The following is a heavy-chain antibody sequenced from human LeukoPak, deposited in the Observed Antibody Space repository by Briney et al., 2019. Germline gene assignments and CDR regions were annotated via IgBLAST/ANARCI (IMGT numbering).Heavy chain of an antibody. V-gene: IGHV3-48*01. J-gene: IGHJ4*02. Sequence: AGGSLRLSCAASGFTFSSYSMNWVRQAPGKGLEWVSYISSSSSTIYYADSVKGRFTISRDNSKNTLYLQMNSLRAEDTAVYYCAKDFLLPYYYDSSGSFDYWGQGTLVTVSS. CDR3: AKDFLLPYYYDSSGSFDY. CDR1: GFTFSSYS. D-gene: IGHD3-22*01. CDR2: ISSSSSTI.